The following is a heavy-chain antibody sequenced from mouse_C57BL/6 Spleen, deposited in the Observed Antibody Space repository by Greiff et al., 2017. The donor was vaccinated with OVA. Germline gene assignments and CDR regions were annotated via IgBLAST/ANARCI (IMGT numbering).Heavy chain of an antibody. Sequence: EVKLVESGGGLVKPGGSLKLSCAASGFTFSSYAMSWVRQTPEKRLEWVATISDGGSYTYYPDNVKGRFTISRDNAKNNRYLQMSHLKSEDTAMYDCERETTMITANYFDYWGQGTTLTVSA. CDR1: GFTFSSYA. CDR3: ERETTMITANYFDY. D-gene: IGHD2-4*01. CDR2: ISDGGSYT. V-gene: IGHV5-4*01. J-gene: IGHJ2*01.